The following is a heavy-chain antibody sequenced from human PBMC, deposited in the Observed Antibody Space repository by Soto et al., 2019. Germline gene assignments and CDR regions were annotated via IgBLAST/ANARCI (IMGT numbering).Heavy chain of an antibody. D-gene: IGHD3-16*01. CDR1: GFTFSTYG. V-gene: IGHV3-33*01. Sequence: QVQLVESGGGVVQPGGSLILSCVASGFTFSTYGMHWVRQAPGKGLEWVAIIWKDGSNERYGDSVKGRFTIFRDNSKNTLYLQMNSLSAEDTAVYYCARDLRTYGWVAPWGQGTLVTVSS. J-gene: IGHJ5*02. CDR2: IWKDGSNE. CDR3: ARDLRTYGWVAP.